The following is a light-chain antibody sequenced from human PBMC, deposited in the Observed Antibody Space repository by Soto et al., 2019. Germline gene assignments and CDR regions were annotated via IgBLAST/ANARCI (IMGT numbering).Light chain of an antibody. CDR3: QQYCSSGT. CDR1: QSISSSY. V-gene: IGKV3-20*01. CDR2: GAS. J-gene: IGKJ1*01. Sequence: SAGTVSFSKRDRGTLSCMSSQSISSSYLAWYQQKPGQAPRLLIYGASSRATVIPDRFSGSGSGTDFTLTISRLEPDDFAVYYCQQYCSSGTFGQGTKVDIK.